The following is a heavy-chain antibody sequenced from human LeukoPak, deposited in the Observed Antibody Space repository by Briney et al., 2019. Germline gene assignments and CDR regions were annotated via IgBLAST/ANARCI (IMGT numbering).Heavy chain of an antibody. V-gene: IGHV4-59*08. CDR3: ARLPSI. CDR2: IYYSGST. CDR1: GGSISSYY. Sequence: SETLSLTCTVSGGSISSYYWSWIRQPPGKGLEWIGYIYYSGSTNYNPPLKSRVTISIDTSRNQFSLKLTSVTAADTAVYYCARLPSIWGQGTLVTVSS. J-gene: IGHJ4*02.